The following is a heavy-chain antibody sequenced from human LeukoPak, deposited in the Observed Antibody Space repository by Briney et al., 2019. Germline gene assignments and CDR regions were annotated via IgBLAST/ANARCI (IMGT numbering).Heavy chain of an antibody. CDR2: ISAYNGNT. V-gene: IGHV1-18*01. Sequence: ASVKVSCKGSCYTFTSYGISWVRQAPGQGVEWMGWISAYNGNTNYAQKLQGRVTMTTDTSTSTAYMELRSLRSDDTAVYYCARVEYSSSPRGGDAFDIWGQGTMVTVSS. CDR1: CYTFTSYG. D-gene: IGHD6-6*01. CDR3: ARVEYSSSPRGGDAFDI. J-gene: IGHJ3*02.